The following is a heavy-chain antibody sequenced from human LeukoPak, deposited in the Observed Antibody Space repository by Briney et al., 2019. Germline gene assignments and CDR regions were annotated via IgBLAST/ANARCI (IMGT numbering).Heavy chain of an antibody. CDR1: GFTFSSYA. D-gene: IGHD3-10*01. CDR2: ISGSGGST. CDR3: AKDRGMVRGVITYNWFDP. J-gene: IGHJ5*02. V-gene: IGHV3-23*01. Sequence: GVSLRLSCAASGFTFSSYAMSWVRQAPGKGREGVSAISGSGGSTYYADSVKGRFTISRDNSKNTLYLQMNSRRAEDTAVYYCAKDRGMVRGVITYNWFDPWGQGTLVTVSS.